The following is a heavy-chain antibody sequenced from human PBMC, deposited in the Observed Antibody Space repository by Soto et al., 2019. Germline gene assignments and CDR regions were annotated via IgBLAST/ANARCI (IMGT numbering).Heavy chain of an antibody. V-gene: IGHV3-23*01. CDR2: ISGSGGST. Sequence: GGSLRLSCAASGFTFSNYAMSWVRPAPGKGLEWVSAISGSGGSTYYADSVKGRFTISRDNSKNTLYLQMNSLRAEDTAVYYCATNKEASVGGLPAAGTFVYSGQGTLLTVSS. J-gene: IGHJ4*02. D-gene: IGHD6-13*01. CDR1: GFTFSNYA. CDR3: ATNKEASVGGLPAAGTFVY.